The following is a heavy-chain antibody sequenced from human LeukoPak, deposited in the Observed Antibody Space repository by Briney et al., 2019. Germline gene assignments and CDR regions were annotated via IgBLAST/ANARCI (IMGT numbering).Heavy chain of an antibody. CDR2: ISYDGSNK. D-gene: IGHD6-13*01. J-gene: IGHJ5*02. Sequence: GGSLRLSCAASGFTFSSYAMHWVRQAPGKGLEWVAVISYDGSNKYYADSVKGRFTISRDNSKNTLFLQMNTLRAEDTAVFYCARGDKQLVFNRNKGGFDPWGQGTLVTVSS. CDR3: ARGDKQLVFNRNKGGFDP. CDR1: GFTFSSYA. V-gene: IGHV3-30*04.